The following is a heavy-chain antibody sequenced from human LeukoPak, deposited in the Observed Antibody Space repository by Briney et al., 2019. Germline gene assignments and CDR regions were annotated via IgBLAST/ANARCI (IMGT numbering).Heavy chain of an antibody. Sequence: PSETLSLTCTVSGGSISSSRYYWGWIRQPPGKGLEWIRSTHYSGSTYYNPSPKSRVTVSVDTSENQFSLKLSSVAAADTAVYFCVRTRLSDHVVPAAERANDACDMWGQGTMVTVSS. CDR2: THYSGST. V-gene: IGHV4-39*07. CDR3: VRTRLSDHVVPAAERANDACDM. J-gene: IGHJ3*02. CDR1: GGSISSSRYY. D-gene: IGHD2-2*01.